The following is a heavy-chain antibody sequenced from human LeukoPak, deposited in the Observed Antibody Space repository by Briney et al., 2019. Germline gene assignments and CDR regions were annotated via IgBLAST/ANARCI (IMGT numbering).Heavy chain of an antibody. CDR1: GGSISSSSYY. Sequence: PETLSLTCTVSGGSISSSSYYWGWIRQPPGKGLEWIGSIYYSGSTYYNPSLKSRVTISRDTSKNQFSLNVTSVTAADTAIYYCARGHYYGNSGDYWGQGTLVTVAS. CDR3: ARGHYYGNSGDY. D-gene: IGHD3-22*01. CDR2: IYYSGST. J-gene: IGHJ4*02. V-gene: IGHV4-39*07.